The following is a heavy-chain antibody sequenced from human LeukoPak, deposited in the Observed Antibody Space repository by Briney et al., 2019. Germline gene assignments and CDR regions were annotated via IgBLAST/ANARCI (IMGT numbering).Heavy chain of an antibody. CDR1: GGSFSGYY. J-gene: IGHJ5*02. CDR3: ARVVRGWFDP. V-gene: IGHV4-34*01. CDR2: INHSGST. Sequence: PSETLSLTCAVYGGSFSGYYWSWIRQPPGKGLEWIGEINHSGSTNYNPSLKSRVTISVDTSKNQFSLKLSLVTAADTAVYYCARVVRGWFDPWGQGTLVTVSS.